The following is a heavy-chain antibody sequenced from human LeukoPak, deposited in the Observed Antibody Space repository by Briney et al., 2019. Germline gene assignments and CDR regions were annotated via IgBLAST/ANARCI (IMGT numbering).Heavy chain of an antibody. D-gene: IGHD4-17*01. Sequence: GASVKVSCKASGYTFTGYYMHWVRQAPGQGLEWMGWINPNSGGTNYAQKFQGRVTMTRDTSISTAYMELSRLRSDDTAVYYCARLEDYGDSPPYNWFDPWGQGTLVTVSS. J-gene: IGHJ5*02. CDR1: GYTFTGYY. CDR3: ARLEDYGDSPPYNWFDP. V-gene: IGHV1-2*02. CDR2: INPNSGGT.